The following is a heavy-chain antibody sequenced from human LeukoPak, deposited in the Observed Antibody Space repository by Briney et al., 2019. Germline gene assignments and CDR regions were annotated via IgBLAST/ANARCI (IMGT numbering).Heavy chain of an antibody. CDR3: ARTYCIGSSCPGVFEY. V-gene: IGHV3-23*01. CDR1: GFPLSSYA. CDR2: ISDSGGRT. Sequence: GGSLRLSCAASGFPLSSYAMSWVRQAPGKGLEWVSVISDSGGRTYSAASVKGRFTISRDNSMDTLYLQMNSLRAEDTAVYYCARTYCIGSSCPGVFEYWGQGTLVTVSS. J-gene: IGHJ4*02. D-gene: IGHD2-15*01.